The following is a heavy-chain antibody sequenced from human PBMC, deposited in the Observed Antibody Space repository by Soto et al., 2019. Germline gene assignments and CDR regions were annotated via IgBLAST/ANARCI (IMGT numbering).Heavy chain of an antibody. Sequence: QVQLQESGPGLVKPSGTLSLTCAVSGGSISSSNWWSLVRQPPGKGLDWIGAIYHSGSTNYTPAIKSRVTISVDKAKNHFAMKLCSVTAADTAVYYCARVLGNDALDIWGQGTMVTVSS. CDR3: ARVLGNDALDI. CDR1: GGSISSSNW. V-gene: IGHV4-4*02. J-gene: IGHJ3*02. CDR2: IYHSGST. D-gene: IGHD3-3*02.